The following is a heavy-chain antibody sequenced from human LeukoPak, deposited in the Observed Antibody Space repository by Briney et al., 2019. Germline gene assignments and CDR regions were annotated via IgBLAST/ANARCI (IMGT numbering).Heavy chain of an antibody. CDR3: ARNSMGPNTPPAY. D-gene: IGHD1-26*01. CDR2: IGGGSGSA. CDR1: GFTLNTYA. J-gene: IGHJ4*02. Sequence: PGGSLRLSCAASGFTLNTYAMSWVRQAPGKGLEWVSTIGGGSGSAFYAGTVEGRFTISIDMSSSTLYLQMTSLRADDTAVYYCARNSMGPNTPPAYWGQGTLVTVSS. V-gene: IGHV3-23*01.